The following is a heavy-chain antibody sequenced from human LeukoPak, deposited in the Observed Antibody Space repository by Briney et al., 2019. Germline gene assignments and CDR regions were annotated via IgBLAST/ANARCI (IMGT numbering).Heavy chain of an antibody. CDR1: GFSLSSYA. CDR3: AKDLGIAARPLYYFDY. D-gene: IGHD6-6*01. V-gene: IGHV3-23*01. J-gene: IGHJ4*02. CDR2: TSSSDAGK. Sequence: GGSLRLSCTVSGFSLSSYALSWVRRAPGKGLEWVSATSSSDAGKYYADSVRGRFTISRDNSKNTLYLQMNSLRAEDTAVYYCAKDLGIAARPLYYFDYWGQGTLVTVSS.